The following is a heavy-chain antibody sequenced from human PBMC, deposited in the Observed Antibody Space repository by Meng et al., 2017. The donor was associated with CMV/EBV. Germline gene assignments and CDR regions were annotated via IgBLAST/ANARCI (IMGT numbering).Heavy chain of an antibody. CDR3: ARDRYPAYDSSGYYCY. V-gene: IGHV1-46*01. D-gene: IGHD3-22*01. Sequence: YTFTSYYMSWVRQAPGQGLEWMGIINPSGGSTSYAQKFQGRVTMTRDTSTSTVYMELSSLRSEDTAVYYCARDRYPAYDSSGYYCYWGQGTLVTVSS. CDR2: INPSGGST. J-gene: IGHJ4*02. CDR1: YTFTSYY.